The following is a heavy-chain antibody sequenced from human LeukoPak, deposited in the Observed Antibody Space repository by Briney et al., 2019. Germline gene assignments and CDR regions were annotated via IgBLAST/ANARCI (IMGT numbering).Heavy chain of an antibody. CDR3: ARKTPAAAARYFDY. D-gene: IGHD6-13*01. Sequence: PGGSLRLSCAASGFTFSSYSMNWVRQAPGKGLEWVSSISSSSSYIYYADSVKGRFTISRDNAKNSLYLQMNGLRAEDTAVYYCARKTPAAAARYFDYWGQGTLVTVSS. CDR2: ISSSSSYI. J-gene: IGHJ4*02. V-gene: IGHV3-21*01. CDR1: GFTFSSYS.